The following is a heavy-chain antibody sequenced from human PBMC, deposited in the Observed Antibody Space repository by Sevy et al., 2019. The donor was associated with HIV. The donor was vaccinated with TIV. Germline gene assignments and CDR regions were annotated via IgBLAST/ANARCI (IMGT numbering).Heavy chain of an antibody. Sequence: GGSLRLSCAASGFTVSSDYMNWVRQAPGKGLEWVSVIYSGGSTYYADSVKGRFTISRDNSKNTLYLQMNSLRAEDTAVYYCARYSNGRSYFDYWGQGTLVTVSS. CDR3: ARYSNGRSYFDY. J-gene: IGHJ4*02. D-gene: IGHD6-19*01. V-gene: IGHV3-53*01. CDR1: GFTVSSDY. CDR2: IYSGGST.